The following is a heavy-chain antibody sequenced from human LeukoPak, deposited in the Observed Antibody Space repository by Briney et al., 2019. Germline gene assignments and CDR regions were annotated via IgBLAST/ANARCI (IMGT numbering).Heavy chain of an antibody. CDR1: GFTFSNAW. V-gene: IGHV3-15*01. J-gene: IGHJ6*03. D-gene: IGHD3-22*01. CDR2: IKSKTDGGTT. Sequence: GGSLRLSCAASGFTFSNAWMSWVRQAPGKGLEWVGRIKSKTDGGTTDYAAPVKGRFTISRDDSKNTLYLQMNSLKTEDTAVYYCTTTYYYDSSGYLSKYYYYYMDVWGKGTTVTVSS. CDR3: TTTYYYDSSGYLSKYYYYYMDV.